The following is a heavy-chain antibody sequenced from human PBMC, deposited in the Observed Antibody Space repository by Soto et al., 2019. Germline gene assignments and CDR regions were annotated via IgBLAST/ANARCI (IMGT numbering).Heavy chain of an antibody. Sequence: QVQLVQSGAEVKNHGSSVKVSCKTSGGTFSNDAISWVRQAPGQGLEWMGWIIPIYGTTHYAQKLQDRLKLTADESTGTAYMELSSLRSDDTGVYYCARDGMGTIVGGMDVWGQGTTVTVSS. D-gene: IGHD7-27*01. J-gene: IGHJ6*02. CDR2: IIPIYGTT. CDR3: ARDGMGTIVGGMDV. V-gene: IGHV1-69*01. CDR1: GGTFSNDA.